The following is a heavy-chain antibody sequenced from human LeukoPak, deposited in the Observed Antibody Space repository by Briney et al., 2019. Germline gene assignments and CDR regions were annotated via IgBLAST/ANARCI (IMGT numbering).Heavy chain of an antibody. J-gene: IGHJ5*02. V-gene: IGHV3-33*01. CDR2: IWYDGSNK. D-gene: IGHD3-22*01. Sequence: GRSLRLSCAASGFTFSSYGMHWVRQAPGKGLEWVAVIWYDGSNKYYADSVKGRFTISRDNSKNTLYLQMNSLRAEDTAVYYCAREHATTYYYDSSGYQDNWFDPWGQGTLVTVSS. CDR3: AREHATTYYYDSSGYQDNWFDP. CDR1: GFTFSSYG.